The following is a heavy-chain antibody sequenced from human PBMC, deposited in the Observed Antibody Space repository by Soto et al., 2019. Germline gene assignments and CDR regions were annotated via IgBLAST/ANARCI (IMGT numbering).Heavy chain of an antibody. V-gene: IGHV4-30-2*01. CDR3: ARDSITMVRGVITYYGMDV. Sequence: ASETLSLTCAVSGGSISSGGYSWSWIRQPPGKGLEWIGYIYHSGSTYYNPSLKSRVTISVDRSKNQFSLKLSSVTAADTAVYYCARDSITMVRGVITYYGMDVWGQGTTVTVSS. J-gene: IGHJ6*02. CDR2: IYHSGST. D-gene: IGHD3-10*01. CDR1: GGSISSGGYS.